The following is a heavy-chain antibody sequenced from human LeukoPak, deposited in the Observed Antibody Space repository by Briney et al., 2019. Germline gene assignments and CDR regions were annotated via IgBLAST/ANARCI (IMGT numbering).Heavy chain of an antibody. CDR2: IYYTGNT. D-gene: IGHD3/OR15-3a*01. CDR1: GVSLSSSYSY. J-gene: IGHJ4*02. V-gene: IGHV4-39*01. CDR3: ARQTGSGLFILP. Sequence: PSETLSLTCTVSGVSLSSSYSYWGWIRQPPGMGLEWIGSIYYTGNTYYNASLKSQVSISIDTSKNQFSLKLTSVTAADTAVYYCARQTGSGLFILPGGQGTLVTVSS.